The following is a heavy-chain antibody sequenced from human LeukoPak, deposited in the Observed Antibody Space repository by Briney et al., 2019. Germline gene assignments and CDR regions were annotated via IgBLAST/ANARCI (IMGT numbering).Heavy chain of an antibody. D-gene: IGHD3-10*01. CDR3: ARDKGSGSIFMEYYFDY. V-gene: IGHV3-74*01. CDR1: GFTFSSYW. CDR2: INSDGSST. Sequence: GSLRLSCAASGFTFSSYWMHWVRQAPGKGLVWVSRINSDGSSTSYADSVKGRFTISRDNAKNSLYLQMNSLRAEDTAVYYCARDKGSGSIFMEYYFDYWGQGTLVTVSS. J-gene: IGHJ4*02.